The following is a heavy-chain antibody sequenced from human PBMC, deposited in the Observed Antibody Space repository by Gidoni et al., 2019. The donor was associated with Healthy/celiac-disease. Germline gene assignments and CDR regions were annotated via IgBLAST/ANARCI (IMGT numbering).Heavy chain of an antibody. CDR2: ISSSSSYI. Sequence: EVQLVESGGGLVKPGGSLRLSCAASGFTFSSYSMNWVRQAPGKGLEWVSSISSSSSYIYYADSVKGRFTISRDNAKNSLYLQMNSLRAEDTAVYYCARDRVDAKNDAFDIWGQGTMVTVSS. J-gene: IGHJ3*02. V-gene: IGHV3-21*01. D-gene: IGHD5-12*01. CDR1: GFTFSSYS. CDR3: ARDRVDAKNDAFDI.